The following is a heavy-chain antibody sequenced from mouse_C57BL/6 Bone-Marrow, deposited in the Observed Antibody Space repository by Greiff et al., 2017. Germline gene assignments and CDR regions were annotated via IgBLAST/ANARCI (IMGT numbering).Heavy chain of an antibody. Sequence: VQLQESGPGLVAPSQSLSITCTVSGFSLTSYGVDWVRQPPGKGLEWLGVIWGGGSTNYNSALMSRLSISKDNSKSQVFLKMNSLQTDDTAMYYCAKRHYYYGSSYDWYFDVWGTGTTVTVSS. CDR1: GFSLTSYG. CDR3: AKRHYYYGSSYDWYFDV. V-gene: IGHV2-9*01. CDR2: IWGGGST. D-gene: IGHD1-1*01. J-gene: IGHJ1*03.